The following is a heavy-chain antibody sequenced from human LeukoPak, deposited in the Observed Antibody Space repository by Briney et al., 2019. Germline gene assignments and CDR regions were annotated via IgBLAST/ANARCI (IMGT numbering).Heavy chain of an antibody. V-gene: IGHV1-18*01. CDR1: GYTFTSYG. CDR2: ISAYNGNT. J-gene: IGHJ4*02. CDR3: ARGGGTMVRGVIIKGYFDY. Sequence: GASVKVSCKASGYTFTSYGISWVRQAPGQGLEWMGWISAYNGNTNYAQELQGRVTMTTDTSTSTAYMELRSLRSDDTAVYYCARGGGTMVRGVIIKGYFDYWGQGTLVTVSS. D-gene: IGHD3-10*01.